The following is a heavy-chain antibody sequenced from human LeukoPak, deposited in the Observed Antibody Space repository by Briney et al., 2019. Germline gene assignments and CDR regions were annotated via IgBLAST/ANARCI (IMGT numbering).Heavy chain of an antibody. J-gene: IGHJ4*02. V-gene: IGHV4-59*12. CDR3: ARDIVQIEGTTTTSYFDY. CDR1: GGSISSYY. D-gene: IGHD1-7*01. CDR2: IYYSGST. Sequence: EASETLSLTCAVSGGSISSYYWSWIRQPPGKGLEWIGYIYYSGSTNYNPSLKSRVTMSVDTSKNQFSLKLSSVTAADTAVYYCARDIVQIEGTTTTSYFDYWGQGALVTVSS.